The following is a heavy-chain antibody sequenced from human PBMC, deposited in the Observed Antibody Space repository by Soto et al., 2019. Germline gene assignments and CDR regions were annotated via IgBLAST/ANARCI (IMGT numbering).Heavy chain of an antibody. CDR1: GFTFSSYS. Sequence: EVQLLASGGVLVQPGGSLRLSCAASGFTFSSYSVSWVRQGPGKGLEWVSSISGSAGSTYYTDSVKGRFAISRDNSKNTVFLQMNSLRAEDTGVYYCARRHCSGSSCPSNYRFFDYWGQGTLVTVSS. D-gene: IGHD2-2*01. CDR2: ISGSAGST. V-gene: IGHV3-23*01. CDR3: ARRHCSGSSCPSNYRFFDY. J-gene: IGHJ4*02.